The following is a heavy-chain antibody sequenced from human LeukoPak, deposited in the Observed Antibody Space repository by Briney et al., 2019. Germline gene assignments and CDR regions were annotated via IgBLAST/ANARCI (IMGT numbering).Heavy chain of an antibody. CDR2: INADGTTT. J-gene: IGHJ3*01. CDR1: GFTFGNSW. CDR3: VVVVEPADSDGFDV. Sequence: GGSLRLSCAASGFTFGNSWVHWVRQAPGKGLVCVSLINADGTTTTYADSVKGRFTISRDNAKNTLSLQMNSLTIEDTAVYYCVVVVEPADSDGFDVWGQGTMITVSS. V-gene: IGHV3-74*01. D-gene: IGHD2-2*01.